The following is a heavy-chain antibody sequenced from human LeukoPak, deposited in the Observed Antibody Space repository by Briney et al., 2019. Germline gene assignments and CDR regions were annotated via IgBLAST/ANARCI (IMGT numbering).Heavy chain of an antibody. J-gene: IGHJ4*02. Sequence: SETLSLTCTVSGGSISSSSDYWGWIRQPPGKGLEWIGSIYYSGSTYYNPSLKSRVTISVDTSKNQFSLKLSSGTAADTAVYYCARHGSVAYYDILTGYGARGYFDYWGQGTLVTVSS. CDR2: IYYSGST. CDR1: GGSISSSSDY. D-gene: IGHD3-9*01. V-gene: IGHV4-39*01. CDR3: ARHGSVAYYDILTGYGARGYFDY.